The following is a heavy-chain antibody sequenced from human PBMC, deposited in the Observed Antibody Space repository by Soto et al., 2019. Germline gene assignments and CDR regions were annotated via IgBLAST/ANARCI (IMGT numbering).Heavy chain of an antibody. D-gene: IGHD2-15*01. CDR3: VRAVAIPGSPDN. V-gene: IGHV1-69*12. Sequence: QVQLVQSGAEVRQPASSVKVSCKTSGGTFSSYAISWVRQAPGQGLEWMGGIVPIVDTSTYAQKFQGRVTITADESTSTVYMELSSLRSDDTAVYYCVRAVAIPGSPDNWGQGTLVTVSS. CDR1: GGTFSSYA. J-gene: IGHJ4*02. CDR2: IVPIVDTS.